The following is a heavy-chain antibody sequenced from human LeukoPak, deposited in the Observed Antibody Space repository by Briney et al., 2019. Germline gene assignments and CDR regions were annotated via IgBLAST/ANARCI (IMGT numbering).Heavy chain of an antibody. CDR1: GFTFSSYG. D-gene: IGHD6-19*01. J-gene: IGHJ4*02. Sequence: GGTLRLSCAASGFTFSSYGMSWVRQAPGKGLEWVSAISGGGGSTYYADSVKGRFTISRDNSKNTLYLQMNSLRAEDTAVYYCASRIAVAGNVGYWGQGTLVTVSS. V-gene: IGHV3-23*01. CDR2: ISGGGGST. CDR3: ASRIAVAGNVGY.